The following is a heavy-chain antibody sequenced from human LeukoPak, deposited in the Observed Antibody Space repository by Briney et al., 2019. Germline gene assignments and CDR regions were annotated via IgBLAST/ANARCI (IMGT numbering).Heavy chain of an antibody. CDR1: ESTSISYG. CDR2: ISPDGDST. J-gene: IGHJ3*02. CDR3: ARDPAGSLPAFDI. Sequence: PGGSLSPSGAPPESTSISYGMDWFPQAPGKGLGWVSRISPDGDSTNYADSVKGRFTVSRDNAKNTLYLQMNSLRAEDTAVYYCARDPAGSLPAFDIWGQGTLVTVSS. V-gene: IGHV3-74*01.